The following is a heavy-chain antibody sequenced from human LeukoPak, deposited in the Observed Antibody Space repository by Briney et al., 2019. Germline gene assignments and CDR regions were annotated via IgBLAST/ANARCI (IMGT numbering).Heavy chain of an antibody. J-gene: IGHJ4*02. D-gene: IGHD3-10*01. CDR1: GDSISSSSYY. Sequence: PSETLSLTCTVSGDSISSSSYYWRWIRQPPGKGLEWIGSIYSSETTYYSPSLKSRVTISVDTSKNQFSLRLSSVSAADTAVYYCATSRYGSGYYFDYWGQGTLVTVSS. CDR3: ATSRYGSGYYFDY. CDR2: IYSSETT. V-gene: IGHV4-39*01.